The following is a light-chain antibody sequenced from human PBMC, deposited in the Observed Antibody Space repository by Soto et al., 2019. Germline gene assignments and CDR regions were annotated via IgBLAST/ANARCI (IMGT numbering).Light chain of an antibody. CDR3: QQSYSTPLG. CDR2: AAS. CDR1: QSISSY. J-gene: IGKJ4*01. V-gene: IGKV1-39*01. Sequence: DIQMTQSPSSLSASVGDRVTITCRASQSISSYLNWYQQKPGKAPKLLIYAASSLQSGVPSRFSGSGSGTDFTLNISSLQPEDFGTYYCQQSYSTPLGFGGGTKVEIK.